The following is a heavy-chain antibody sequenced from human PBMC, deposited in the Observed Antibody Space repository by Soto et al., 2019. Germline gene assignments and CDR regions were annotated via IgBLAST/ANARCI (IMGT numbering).Heavy chain of an antibody. CDR1: GYTFISYG. CDR3: ARDITMIVVVPYF. CDR2: ISAYNGNT. D-gene: IGHD3-22*01. J-gene: IGHJ4*02. Sequence: AAVKVSCKASGYTFISYGISWVRQAPGQGLEWMGWISAYNGNTNYAQKLQGRVTMTTDTSTSTAYMELRSLRSDDTAVYYCARDITMIVVVPYFWGQGTMVTVSS. V-gene: IGHV1-18*04.